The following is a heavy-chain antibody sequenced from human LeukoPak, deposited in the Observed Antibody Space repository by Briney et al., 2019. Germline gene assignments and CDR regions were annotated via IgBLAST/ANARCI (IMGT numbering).Heavy chain of an antibody. V-gene: IGHV4-39*07. D-gene: IGHD5-18*01. CDR3: ASWIQLWPRTLWDY. J-gene: IGHJ4*02. CDR1: GGSISSSSYY. Sequence: PSETLSLTCTVSGGSISSSSYYWGWIRQPPGKGLEWIGSIYYSGSTYYNPSLKSRVTISVDTSKNQFSLKLSSVTAADTAVYYCASWIQLWPRTLWDYWGQGTLVTVSS. CDR2: IYYSGST.